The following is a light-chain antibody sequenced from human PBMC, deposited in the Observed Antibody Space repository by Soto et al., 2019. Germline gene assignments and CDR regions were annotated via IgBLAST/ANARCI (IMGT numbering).Light chain of an antibody. Sequence: EIVLTQSPGTLSLSPGERATLSCRASQSINSRYLAWYQQKPGQAPRILIYGASSRATGIPDRFSGSGSGTDFTLTISRLEPEDFAVYYCQQFGSSPGFTFGPGTIVDIK. CDR2: GAS. CDR1: QSINSRY. J-gene: IGKJ3*01. V-gene: IGKV3-20*01. CDR3: QQFGSSPGFT.